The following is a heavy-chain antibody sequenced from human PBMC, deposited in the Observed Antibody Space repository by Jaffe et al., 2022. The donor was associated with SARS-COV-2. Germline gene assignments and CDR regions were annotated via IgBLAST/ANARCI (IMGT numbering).Heavy chain of an antibody. D-gene: IGHD3-22*01. V-gene: IGHV4-39*01. J-gene: IGHJ5*02. Sequence: QPQLQASGPGLVQPSETLSLTCTVSGDSTSNIDYFWGWIRQPPGKGLEWIASIYYSGSAYHNPSLKSRVTISADTSKNRFSLELNSVTAADTALYFCARQRYDNSGYYYPRWFDPWGQGVLVTVSS. CDR2: IYYSGSA. CDR1: GDSTSNIDYF. CDR3: ARQRYDNSGYYYPRWFDP.